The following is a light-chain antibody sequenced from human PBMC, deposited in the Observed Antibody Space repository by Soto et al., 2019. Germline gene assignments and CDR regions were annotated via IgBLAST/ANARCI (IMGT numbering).Light chain of an antibody. CDR3: AAGKDCRSGWG. J-gene: IGLJ3*02. V-gene: IGLV1-47*01. CDR2: TDN. Sequence: QSVLTQPPSASGTPGQRVTISCSGSHSNIVSNYVQWYQQLPGTAPQLLIHTDNQRPSGVPDRFSGSKSGTSASLAISGLRSDDEADYFCAAGKDCRSGWGFGGGTKLTVL. CDR1: HSNIVSNY.